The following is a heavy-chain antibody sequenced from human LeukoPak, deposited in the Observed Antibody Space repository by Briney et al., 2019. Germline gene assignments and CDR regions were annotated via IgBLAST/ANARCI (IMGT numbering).Heavy chain of an antibody. J-gene: IGHJ5*02. CDR3: ARRAPFCSSTSCYVRTNWFDP. Sequence: SETLSLTCTVSGGSISSSSYYWGWIRQPPGKGLEWIGSIYYSGSTYYNPSLKSRVTISVDTPKNQFSLKLSSVTAADTAVYYCARRAPFCSSTSCYVRTNWFDPWGQGTLVTVSS. CDR1: GGSISSSSYY. CDR2: IYYSGST. D-gene: IGHD2-2*01. V-gene: IGHV4-39*01.